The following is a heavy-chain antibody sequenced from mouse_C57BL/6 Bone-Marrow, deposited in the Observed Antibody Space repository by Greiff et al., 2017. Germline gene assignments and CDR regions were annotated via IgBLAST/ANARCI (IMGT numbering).Heavy chain of an antibody. D-gene: IGHD3-2*02. CDR1: GYTFTSYW. V-gene: IGHV1-55*01. Sequence: QVQLQQPGAELVKPGASVKMSCKASGYTFTSYWITWVKQRPGQGLEWIGDIYPGSGSTNYNEKFKSKATLTVDTSSSTAYMQLSSLTSEDSAVYDCARAAQATDDFDYWGQGTTLTVAS. CDR2: IYPGSGST. J-gene: IGHJ2*01. CDR3: ARAAQATDDFDY.